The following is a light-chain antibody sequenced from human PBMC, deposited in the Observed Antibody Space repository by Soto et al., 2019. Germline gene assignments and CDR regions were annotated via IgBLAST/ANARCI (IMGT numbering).Light chain of an antibody. CDR2: EVT. CDR3: SSHAGINNVV. Sequence: QSALTQPPSASGSPGQSVTISCTGTRSDVGGYNYVSWYQQHPGKAPKLMLYEVTKRPSGVPDRFSGSKSGNTASLTVSGLQAEDEADYYCSSHAGINNVVFGGGTQLTVL. CDR1: RSDVGGYNY. V-gene: IGLV2-8*01. J-gene: IGLJ3*02.